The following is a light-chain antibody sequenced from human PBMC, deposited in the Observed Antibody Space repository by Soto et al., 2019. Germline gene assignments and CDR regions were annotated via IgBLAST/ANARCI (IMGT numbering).Light chain of an antibody. J-gene: IGLJ1*01. CDR3: ASFRSGTILV. Sequence: QSVLTQPASVSVSPGQSVTISCTGPRTDIGDSNFISWYQQSPGKAPRLLIYEVNNRPSGVSRRFSGSKAGNTASLTISGLLEDDEADYFCASFRSGTILVFGSGTKLTVL. CDR1: RTDIGDSNF. V-gene: IGLV2-14*01. CDR2: EVN.